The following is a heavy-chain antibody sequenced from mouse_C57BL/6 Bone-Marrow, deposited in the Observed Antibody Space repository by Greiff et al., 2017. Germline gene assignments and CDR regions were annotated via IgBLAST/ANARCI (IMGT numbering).Heavy chain of an antibody. V-gene: IGHV1-4*01. D-gene: IGHD1-1*01. CDR3: ARSFTTVVIDY. J-gene: IGHJ2*01. CDR2: INPSSGYT. Sequence: QVQLQQSGAELARPGASVKMSCKASGYTFTSYTMHWVKQRPGQGLEWIGYINPSSGYTMYNQKFKDKATLTADKSSSTAYMQLRSLTYEDSAVYYCARSFTTVVIDYWGQGTTLTVSA. CDR1: GYTFTSYT.